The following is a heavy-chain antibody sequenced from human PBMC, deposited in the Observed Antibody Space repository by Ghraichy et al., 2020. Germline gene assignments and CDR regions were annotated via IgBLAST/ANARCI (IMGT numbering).Heavy chain of an antibody. V-gene: IGHV3-7*01. CDR3: ARDPYGDYKYGGTDY. D-gene: IGHD4-17*01. Sequence: GGCLRLSCAASGFNFGRHWMSWVRQVPGKGLEWVASIKPDGSDRFYVDSVKGRFTISRDNAENSVSLEMTSLRAEDTAVYYCARDPYGDYKYGGTDYWGRGTLVSVSS. CDR1: GFNFGRHW. CDR2: IKPDGSDR. J-gene: IGHJ4*02.